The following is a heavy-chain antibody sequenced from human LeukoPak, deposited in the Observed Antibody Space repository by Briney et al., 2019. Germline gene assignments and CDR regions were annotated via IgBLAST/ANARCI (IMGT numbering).Heavy chain of an antibody. CDR2: INPHSGGA. D-gene: IGHD1-26*01. CDR3: ARDMDSGPDFFDY. V-gene: IGHV1-2*02. CDR1: GYTFTDYY. J-gene: IGHJ4*02. Sequence: ASVKVSCKASGYTFTDYYMHWVRQAPGQGLEWMGWINPHSGGADHAQKFQGRVTMTRDTSISTAYMELSRLRSDDTAVYYCARDMDSGPDFFDYWGLGTLVTVSS.